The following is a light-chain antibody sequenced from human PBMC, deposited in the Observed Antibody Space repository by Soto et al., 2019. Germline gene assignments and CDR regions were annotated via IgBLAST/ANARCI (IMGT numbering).Light chain of an antibody. CDR3: QQYDTSPPLYT. J-gene: IGKJ2*01. Sequence: EIVLTQSPGTLSLSPGERATLSCRASQSVDSTYLAWYQQKPGQAPRLLIFATSSRAAGVPDRFSGSGSGTDFTLTISRLEPEDFAVCYCQQYDTSPPLYTFGQGTKLDIK. CDR2: ATS. CDR1: QSVDSTY. V-gene: IGKV3-20*01.